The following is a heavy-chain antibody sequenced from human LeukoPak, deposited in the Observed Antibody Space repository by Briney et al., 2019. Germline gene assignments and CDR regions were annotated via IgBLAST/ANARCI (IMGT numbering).Heavy chain of an antibody. D-gene: IGHD6-13*01. CDR3: ARTAYNRGIAAAGAGDFDY. CDR2: ISAYNGNT. V-gene: IGHV1-18*01. CDR1: GYTFTSYG. Sequence: ASVKVSCKASGYTFTSYGISWVRQAPGQGLEWMGWISAYNGNTNYAQKLQGRVTMTTDTSTSTAYMELRSLRSDDTAVYYCARTAYNRGIAAAGAGDFDYWGQGTLVTVSS. J-gene: IGHJ4*02.